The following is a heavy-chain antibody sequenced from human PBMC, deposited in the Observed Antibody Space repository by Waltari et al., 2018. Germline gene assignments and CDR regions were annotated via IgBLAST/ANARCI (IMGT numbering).Heavy chain of an antibody. J-gene: IGHJ3*02. V-gene: IGHV4-59*01. CDR2: IYYSGST. D-gene: IGHD5-12*01. CDR1: GGSISSYY. Sequence: QVQLQESGPGLVKPSETLSLTCTVSGGSISSYYWSWIRQPPGKVLEWIGYIYYSGSTNYNPSRKSRVTISVDTSKNQFSLKLSSVTAADTAVYYCARVEMATIWAFDIWGQGTMVTVSS. CDR3: ARVEMATIWAFDI.